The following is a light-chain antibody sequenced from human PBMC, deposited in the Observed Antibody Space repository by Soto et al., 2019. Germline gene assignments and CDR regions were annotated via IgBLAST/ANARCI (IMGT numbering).Light chain of an antibody. CDR3: SSYTSSSTLDV. J-gene: IGLJ1*01. Sequence: LTHPASVSGSPGQSITISCTGTSSDVGGYNYVSWYQQHPGKAPKPMIYDVSNRPSGVSNRFSGSKSGNTASLTISGLQAEDEADYYCSSYTSSSTLDVFGTGTKVTVL. CDR2: DVS. V-gene: IGLV2-14*01. CDR1: SSDVGGYNY.